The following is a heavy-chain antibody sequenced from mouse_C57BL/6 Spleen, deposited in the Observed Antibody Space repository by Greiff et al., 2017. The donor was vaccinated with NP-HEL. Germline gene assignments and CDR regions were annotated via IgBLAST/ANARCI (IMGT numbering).Heavy chain of an antibody. CDR1: GYTFTSYW. J-gene: IGHJ4*01. Sequence: QVQLQQSGAELVKPGASVKLSCKASGYTFTSYWMHWVKQRPGQGLEWIGMIHPNSGSTNYNEKFKSKATLTVDKSSSTAYMQLSSLTSEDSAVYYCARNYGNRYAMDYWGQGTSVTVSS. V-gene: IGHV1-64*01. CDR2: IHPNSGST. D-gene: IGHD2-1*01. CDR3: ARNYGNRYAMDY.